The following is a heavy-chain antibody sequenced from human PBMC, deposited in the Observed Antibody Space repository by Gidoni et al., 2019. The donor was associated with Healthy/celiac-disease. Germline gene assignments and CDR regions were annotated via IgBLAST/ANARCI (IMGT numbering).Heavy chain of an antibody. CDR1: GGSISSSSYY. D-gene: IGHD2-2*01. CDR2: IYYSGST. CDR3: ARRGYCSSTSCYEYAFDI. Sequence: QLQLPESCPGLVKPSEPLSLTFPVSGGSISSSSYYWGWIRQPPGKGLEWIGSIYYSGSTYYNPSLKRRVTISVDTSKNQFSLKLSSVTAADTAVYYCARRGYCSSTSCYEYAFDIWGQGTMVTVSS. V-gene: IGHV4-39*01. J-gene: IGHJ3*02.